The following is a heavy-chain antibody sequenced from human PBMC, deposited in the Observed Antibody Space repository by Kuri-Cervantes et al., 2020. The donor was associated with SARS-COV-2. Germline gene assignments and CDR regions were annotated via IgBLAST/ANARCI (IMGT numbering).Heavy chain of an antibody. Sequence: GGSLRLSCAASGFTFSSYSMNWVRQAPGKGLEWVSYISSSSSTIYYADSVKGRFTISRDNAKNSLYLQMNSLRAEDTAVYYCARDYYDSSGYAGYYYYYGMDVWGQGTTVTVSS. CDR1: GFTFSSYS. D-gene: IGHD3-22*01. CDR3: ARDYYDSSGYAGYYYYYGMDV. CDR2: ISSSSSTI. J-gene: IGHJ6*02. V-gene: IGHV3-48*01.